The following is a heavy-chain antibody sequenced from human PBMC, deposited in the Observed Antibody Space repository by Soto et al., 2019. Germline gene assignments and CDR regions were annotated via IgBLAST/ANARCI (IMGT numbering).Heavy chain of an antibody. D-gene: IGHD3-16*01. V-gene: IGHV3-23*01. Sequence: EVQILESGGDSVQPGGSLRLSCAISGFTFRSYAMSWVRQAPGKGLEWVSGISGTGGSTYYAASVKGRFTNPRANSKNTLSLQMNCLKADVTGRYACAKGPVMGQISDFDNWGQGVWVTVSS. J-gene: IGHJ4*02. CDR1: GFTFRSYA. CDR3: AKGPVMGQISDFDN. CDR2: ISGTGGST.